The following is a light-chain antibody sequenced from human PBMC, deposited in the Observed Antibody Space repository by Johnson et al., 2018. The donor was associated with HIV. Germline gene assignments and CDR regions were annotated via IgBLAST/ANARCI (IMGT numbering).Light chain of an antibody. Sequence: QSVLTQAPSVSAAPGQKVDISCSGSSSNIESDYVSWYQQLPGTAPKLLIYDNNKRPSGIPDRFSGSKSGTSATLGITGLQTGDEADYYCGTWDSSLSAGGNVFGTGTKVTVL. CDR2: DNN. CDR3: GTWDSSLSAGGNV. J-gene: IGLJ1*01. CDR1: SSNIESDY. V-gene: IGLV1-51*01.